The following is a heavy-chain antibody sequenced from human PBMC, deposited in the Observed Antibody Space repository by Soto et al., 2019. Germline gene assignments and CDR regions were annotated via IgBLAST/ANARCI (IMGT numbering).Heavy chain of an antibody. V-gene: IGHV4-30-2*01. J-gene: IGHJ6*02. CDR1: GGSISSGGYS. D-gene: IGHD3-10*01. CDR3: ASALRRPRGSGSFDYYYYGTDV. CDR2: IYHRGST. Sequence: PSETLSLTCAVSGGSISSGGYSWSWIRQPPGKGLEWIGYIYHRGSTYYNPSLKSRVTIAVDRSKNQFSLKLSSVTAADTAVYYCASALRRPRGSGSFDYYYYGTDVWGQGTTVTVSS.